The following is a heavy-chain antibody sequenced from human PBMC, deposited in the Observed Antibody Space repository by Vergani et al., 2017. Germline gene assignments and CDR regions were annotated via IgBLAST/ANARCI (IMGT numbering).Heavy chain of an antibody. D-gene: IGHD2-2*01. CDR1: GFTFSSYA. CDR3: AKDSSIGIVVVPAAMCFDY. CDR2: ISGSGGST. V-gene: IGHV3-23*01. Sequence: EVQLLESGGGLVQPGGSLRLSCAASGFTFSSYAMSWVRQAPGKGLEWVSAISGSGGSTYYADSVKGRFTISRDNSKNTLYLQMNSLRAEDTAVYYCAKDSSIGIVVVPAAMCFDYWGQGTLVTVSS. J-gene: IGHJ4*02.